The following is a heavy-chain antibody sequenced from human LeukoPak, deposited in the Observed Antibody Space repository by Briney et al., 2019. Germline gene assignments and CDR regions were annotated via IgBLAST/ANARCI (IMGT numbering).Heavy chain of an antibody. CDR2: IYTSGST. V-gene: IGHV4-4*07. D-gene: IGHD2-2*02. Sequence: SETLSRTCTVSGGSISSYYWSWIRQPAGKGLEWIGRIYTSGSTNYNPSLKSRVTMSVDTSKNQFSLKLSSVTAADTAVYYCARDKRLVVPAAIGYYYYMDVWGKGTTVTVSS. CDR1: GGSISSYY. CDR3: ARDKRLVVPAAIGYYYYMDV. J-gene: IGHJ6*03.